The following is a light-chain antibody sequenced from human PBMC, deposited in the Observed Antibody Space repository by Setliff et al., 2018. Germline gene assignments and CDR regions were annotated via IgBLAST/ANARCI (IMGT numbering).Light chain of an antibody. CDR1: SSDVGAYNY. J-gene: IGLJ1*01. Sequence: QSALTQPASVSGSPGQSITISCTGTSSDVGAYNYVSWYQQHPGKVPKLMIYDVRKRPSGVPDRFSGSKSGNTASLTISGLQAEDEADYYCCSYTGFSYVFGSGTKVTVL. CDR2: DVR. CDR3: CSYTGFSYV. V-gene: IGLV2-11*01.